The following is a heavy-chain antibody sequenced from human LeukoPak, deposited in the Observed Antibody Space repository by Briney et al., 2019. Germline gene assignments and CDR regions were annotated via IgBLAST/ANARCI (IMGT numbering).Heavy chain of an antibody. J-gene: IGHJ4*02. D-gene: IGHD3-22*01. CDR2: IKQDGSEK. CDR3: ARDYLDFYYDSSRYYYGSFDY. CDR1: GFTFSSYW. Sequence: GGSLRLSCAASGFTFSSYWMSWVRQAPGKGLEWVANIKQDGSEKYYVDSVKGRFTISRDNAKNSLYLQMNSLRAEDTAVYYCARDYLDFYYDSSRYYYGSFDYWGQGTLVTVSS. V-gene: IGHV3-7*01.